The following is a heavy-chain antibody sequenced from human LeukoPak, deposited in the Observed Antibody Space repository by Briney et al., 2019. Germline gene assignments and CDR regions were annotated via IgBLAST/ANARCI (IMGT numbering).Heavy chain of an antibody. CDR3: ASVEVVTIFGVVIWNWFDP. CDR2: ISAYNGNT. D-gene: IGHD3-3*01. J-gene: IGHJ5*02. CDR1: GYTFTSYG. Sequence: GASVKVSCKASGYTFTSYGISWVRQAPGQGLEWMGWISAYNGNTNYAQKLQGRVTMTTDTSTSTAYMELRSLRSDDTAVYYCASVEVVTIFGVVIWNWFDPWGQGTLVTVSS. V-gene: IGHV1-18*01.